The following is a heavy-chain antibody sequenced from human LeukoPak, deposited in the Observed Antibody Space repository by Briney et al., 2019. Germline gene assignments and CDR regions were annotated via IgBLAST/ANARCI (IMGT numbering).Heavy chain of an antibody. Sequence: SETLSLTCAVYGGSFSGYYWSWIRQPPGKGLEWIGEINHSGSTNYNPSLKSRVTISVDTSKNQFSLKLSSVTAADTAVYYCARRECTSHCYQLDYWGQGTLVTVSS. V-gene: IGHV4-34*01. J-gene: IGHJ4*02. CDR3: ARRECTSHCYQLDY. CDR2: INHSGST. D-gene: IGHD2-2*01. CDR1: GGSFSGYY.